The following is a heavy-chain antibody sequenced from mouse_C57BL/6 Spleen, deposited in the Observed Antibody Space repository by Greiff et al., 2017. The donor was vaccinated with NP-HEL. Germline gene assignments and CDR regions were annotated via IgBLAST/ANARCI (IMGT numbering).Heavy chain of an antibody. V-gene: IGHV3-6*01. J-gene: IGHJ4*01. Sequence: VQLKESGPGLVKPSQSLSLTCSVTGYSITSGYYWNWIRQFPGNKLEWMGYISYDGSNNYNPSLKNRISITRDTSKNQFFLKLNSVTTEDTATYYCARDKEGYDYDRDYAMDYWGQGTSVTVSS. CDR3: ARDKEGYDYDRDYAMDY. D-gene: IGHD2-4*01. CDR1: GYSITSGYY. CDR2: ISYDGSN.